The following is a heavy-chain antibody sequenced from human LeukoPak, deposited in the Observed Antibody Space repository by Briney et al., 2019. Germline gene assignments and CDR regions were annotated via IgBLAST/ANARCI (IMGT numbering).Heavy chain of an antibody. D-gene: IGHD3-22*01. Sequence: GGSLRLSCAASGFTFSSYAMSWVRQAPGKGLEWVSAISGSGGSTYYADSVKGRFTISRDNSKNTLCLQMNSLRAEDTAVYYCAQVSGVYDSSGFDYWGQGTLVTVSS. CDR2: ISGSGGST. V-gene: IGHV3-23*01. CDR1: GFTFSSYA. J-gene: IGHJ4*02. CDR3: AQVSGVYDSSGFDY.